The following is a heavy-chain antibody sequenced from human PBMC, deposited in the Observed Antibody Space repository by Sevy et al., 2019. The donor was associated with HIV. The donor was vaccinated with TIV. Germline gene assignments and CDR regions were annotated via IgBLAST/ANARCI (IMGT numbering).Heavy chain of an antibody. Sequence: SETLSLTCAVYGGSFSGYYWSWIRQPPGKGLEWIGEINHSGSTNYNPSLKSRVTISVDTSKNQFSLKLSSVTAADTAVYYCASLYPRPDYWGQGTLVTVSS. J-gene: IGHJ4*02. D-gene: IGHD2-15*01. CDR2: INHSGST. CDR3: ASLYPRPDY. V-gene: IGHV4-34*01. CDR1: GGSFSGYY.